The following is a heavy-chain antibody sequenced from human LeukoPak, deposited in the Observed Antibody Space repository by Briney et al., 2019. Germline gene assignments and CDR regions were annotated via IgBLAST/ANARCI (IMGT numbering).Heavy chain of an antibody. J-gene: IGHJ4*02. D-gene: IGHD2-21*02. CDR2: ISPSGGST. V-gene: IGHV1-46*01. Sequence: ASVKVSCKASGYTFTSYYMHWVRQAPGQGLEWMGIISPSGGSTSYAQKFQGRVTMTRDMSTSTVYMELSSLRSEDTAVYYCARDLSTAISGPDYWGQGTLVTVSS. CDR1: GYTFTSYY. CDR3: ARDLSTAISGPDY.